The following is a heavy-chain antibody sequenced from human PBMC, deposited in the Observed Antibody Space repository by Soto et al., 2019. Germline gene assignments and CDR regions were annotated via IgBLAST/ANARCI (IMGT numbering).Heavy chain of an antibody. Sequence: PSETLSLTCTVSGGSISSSSYYWGWIRQPPGKGLEWIGSIYYSGSTYYNPSLKSRVTISVDTSKNQFSLKLSSVTAADTAVYYCARLWLQRFSPDYWGQGTLVTVSS. V-gene: IGHV4-39*01. J-gene: IGHJ4*02. CDR1: GGSISSSSYY. D-gene: IGHD3-3*01. CDR3: ARLWLQRFSPDY. CDR2: IYYSGST.